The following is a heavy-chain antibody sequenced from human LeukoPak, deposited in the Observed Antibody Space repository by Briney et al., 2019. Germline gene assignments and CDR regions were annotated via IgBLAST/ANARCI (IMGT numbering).Heavy chain of an antibody. Sequence: PGGSLRLSCAASGFTFSSYGMHWVRQAPGKGLEWVAVIWYDGSNKYYADSVKGRFTISRDNSKNTLYLQMNSLRAEDTAVYYCARDLKHRWFGELFLFDYWGQGTLVTVSS. CDR1: GFTFSSYG. D-gene: IGHD3-10*01. CDR3: ARDLKHRWFGELFLFDY. CDR2: IWYDGSNK. J-gene: IGHJ4*02. V-gene: IGHV3-33*01.